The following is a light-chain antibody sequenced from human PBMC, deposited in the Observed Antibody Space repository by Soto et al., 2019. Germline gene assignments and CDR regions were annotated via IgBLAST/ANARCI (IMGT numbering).Light chain of an antibody. CDR2: LGS. CDR1: QSLLHSNGYNY. Sequence: DIVMTQSPLSLPVTPGEPASISCRSSQSLLHSNGYNYLDWYLQKPGQSPQLLIYLGSNRASGVPDRCSGSGSGTDFTLKISRVEAEDVGVYYCMQALQILYTFGQGTKLEIK. V-gene: IGKV2-28*01. J-gene: IGKJ2*01. CDR3: MQALQILYT.